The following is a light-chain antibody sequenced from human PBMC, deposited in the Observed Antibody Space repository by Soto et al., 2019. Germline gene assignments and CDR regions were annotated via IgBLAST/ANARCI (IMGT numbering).Light chain of an antibody. J-gene: IGLJ3*02. CDR3: CSYASSFSV. Sequence: QSALTQPASVSGSPGQSITISCIGASSDFGTYNLFSWYQQHPGEAPKLIIYEGTKRPSGVSNRFSGSKSDSTASLTVSGLQAEDEADYFCCSYASSFSVFGGGTKLTVL. CDR2: EGT. V-gene: IGLV2-23*01. CDR1: SSDFGTYNL.